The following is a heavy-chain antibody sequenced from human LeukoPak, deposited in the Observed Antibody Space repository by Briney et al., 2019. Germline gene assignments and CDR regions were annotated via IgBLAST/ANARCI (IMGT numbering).Heavy chain of an antibody. J-gene: IGHJ5*02. CDR3: AREKYCSSTSSLWVFDP. Sequence: SEALSFTCTVSGGSISSHYWSWIRQPPGKGLEWIGYIYYSGSTNYNPSLKSRVTISVDTSKNQFSLKLSSVTAADTAVYHCAREKYCSSTSSLWVFDPWGQGTLVTVSS. CDR1: GGSISSHY. V-gene: IGHV4-59*11. D-gene: IGHD2-2*01. CDR2: IYYSGST.